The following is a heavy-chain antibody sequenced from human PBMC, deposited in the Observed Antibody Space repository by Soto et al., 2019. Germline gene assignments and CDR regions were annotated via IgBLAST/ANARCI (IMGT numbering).Heavy chain of an antibody. D-gene: IGHD5-18*01. J-gene: IGHJ4*02. CDR1: GFTFSSYG. CDR3: ARDPVDTAMVGYTLLDY. CDR2: IWYDGSNK. V-gene: IGHV3-33*01. Sequence: QLGGSLRLSCAASGFTFSSYGMHWVRQAPGKGLEWVAVIWYDGSNKYYADSVKGRFTISRDNSKNTLYLQMNSLRAEDTAVYYCARDPVDTAMVGYTLLDYWGQGTLVTVSS.